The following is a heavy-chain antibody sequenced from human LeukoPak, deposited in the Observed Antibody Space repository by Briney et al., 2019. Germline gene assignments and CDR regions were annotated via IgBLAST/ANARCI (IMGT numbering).Heavy chain of an antibody. Sequence: SVKVSCKASGGTFSNYAISWVRQAPGQGLEWMGGIIPIFGTANYAQKFQGRVTITADESTSTAYMELSSLRSEDTAVYYCARTSPLAARRPNYYYMDVWGKGTTVTVSS. CDR1: GGTFSNYA. CDR2: IIPIFGTA. V-gene: IGHV1-69*13. D-gene: IGHD6-6*01. CDR3: ARTSPLAARRPNYYYMDV. J-gene: IGHJ6*03.